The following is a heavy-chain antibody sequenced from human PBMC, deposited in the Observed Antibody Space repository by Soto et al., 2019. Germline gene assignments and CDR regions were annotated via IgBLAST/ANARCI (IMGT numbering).Heavy chain of an antibody. V-gene: IGHV1-69*08. CDR3: VRDWESTTQTWGFGDS. D-gene: IGHD1-1*01. Sequence: QVQLVQSGAEVKKPGSSVKVSCKASGGTFSSYTITWVRQAPGQGLEWLGRIIPIFGVTNYAQKFQDRVTITAERSTTTAYMELSRLRYEDTAVYYCVRDWESTTQTWGFGDSWGQGTLVTGSS. CDR1: GGTFSSYT. J-gene: IGHJ4*02. CDR2: IIPIFGVT.